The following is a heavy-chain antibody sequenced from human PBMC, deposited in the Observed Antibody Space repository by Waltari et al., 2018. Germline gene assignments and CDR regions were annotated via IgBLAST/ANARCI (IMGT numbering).Heavy chain of an antibody. CDR3: ARGPRPYCSGGSCYSSWFDP. CDR1: GGSISSSNW. D-gene: IGHD2-15*01. J-gene: IGHJ5*02. V-gene: IGHV4-4*02. CDR2: IYHSGST. Sequence: QVQLPESGPGLVKPSGTLSLTRPVSGGSISSSNWWSWVRQPPGKGPEWIGEIYHSGSTNYNPSLKSRVTISVDKSKNQFSLKLSSVTAADTAVYYCARGPRPYCSGGSCYSSWFDPWGQGTLVTVSS.